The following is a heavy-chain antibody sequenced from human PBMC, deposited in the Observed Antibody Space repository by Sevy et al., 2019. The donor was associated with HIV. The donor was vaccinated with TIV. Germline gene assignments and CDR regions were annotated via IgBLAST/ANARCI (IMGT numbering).Heavy chain of an antibody. CDR1: GFTFSRYW. CDR3: TSAPNSYGSGSYFDY. V-gene: IGHV3-74*01. Sequence: GGSLRLSCAVSGFTFSRYWMHWVRQAPGKGLVWVSRINSDGSSTNYADSVKGRFTTSRDNATNALYLQMNSLRVEGTALYYSTSAPNSYGSGSYFDYWGQGTLVTVSS. CDR2: INSDGSST. D-gene: IGHD3-10*01. J-gene: IGHJ4*02.